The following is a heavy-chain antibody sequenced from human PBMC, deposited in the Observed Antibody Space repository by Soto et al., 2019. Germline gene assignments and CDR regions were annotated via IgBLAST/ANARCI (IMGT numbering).Heavy chain of an antibody. CDR3: AKNHVAGTDFYFDH. Sequence: EVQLVESGGGLVQPGRSLRLSCAASGFTFDAYAMHWVRQAPGKGLEWVAGIGWNSGSIGYADSVKGRFTISRDNAKNSLDLQMNSLRAEDTALYYCAKNHVAGTDFYFDHWGQGTLVTVSS. D-gene: IGHD6-19*01. CDR1: GFTFDAYA. J-gene: IGHJ4*02. CDR2: IGWNSGSI. V-gene: IGHV3-9*01.